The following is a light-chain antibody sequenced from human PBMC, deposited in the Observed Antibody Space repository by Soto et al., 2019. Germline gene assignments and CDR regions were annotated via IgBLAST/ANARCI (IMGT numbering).Light chain of an antibody. CDR3: SSYAGSNIFV. CDR1: SSDVGGYNY. V-gene: IGLV2-8*01. Sequence: QSALTQPPSASGSPGQSVTISCTGTSSDVGGYNYVSWYQQHPGKAPILMIYEVSKRPSGVPDRFSGSKSGNTASLTVSGLQAEDEADYYCSSYAGSNIFVFGGGTKLTVL. CDR2: EVS. J-gene: IGLJ2*01.